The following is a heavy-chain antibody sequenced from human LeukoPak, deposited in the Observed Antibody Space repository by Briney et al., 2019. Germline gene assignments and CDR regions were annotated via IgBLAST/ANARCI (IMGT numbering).Heavy chain of an antibody. CDR2: IGPTGTDT. D-gene: IGHD3-3*02. CDR3: ATESIGRHYDY. J-gene: IGHJ4*02. V-gene: IGHV3-21*01. CDR1: GFSFSSYG. Sequence: GGSLRLSCAASGFSFSSYGFNWVRQAPGKGLEWVSSIGPTGTDTYHADSVKGRFTISRDNAKDSLYLQMDSLRAEDTAVYYCATESIGRHYDYWGQGTLLTVSS.